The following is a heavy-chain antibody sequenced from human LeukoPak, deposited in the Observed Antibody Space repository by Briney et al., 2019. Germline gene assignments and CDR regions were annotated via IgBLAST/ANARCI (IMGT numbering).Heavy chain of an antibody. V-gene: IGHV3-21*01. J-gene: IGHJ4*02. CDR3: ARVFCSGGDCYSTFDS. Sequence: GGSLRLSCAASGFTFSSYSMNWVRQAPGKGLEWVSFISSSSSYIKYADSMKGRFTISRDNAKNSLYLQMNSLRAEDTAVYYCARVFCSGGDCYSTFDSWGQGTLVTVSS. CDR2: ISSSSSYI. CDR1: GFTFSSYS. D-gene: IGHD2-15*01.